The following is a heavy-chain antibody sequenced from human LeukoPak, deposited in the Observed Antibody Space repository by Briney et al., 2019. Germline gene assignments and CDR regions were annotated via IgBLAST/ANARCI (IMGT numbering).Heavy chain of an antibody. Sequence: GASVKVSCKTSGYSFTDYYIHWVRQAPGQGFEWLGWISPKSGGTNYAQKFQDSVSLTRDTPIDTAYMELTSLRLDDTAIYYCARGVAANGRRLDPWGQGTLITVSS. J-gene: IGHJ5*02. V-gene: IGHV1-2*02. CDR2: ISPKSGGT. CDR3: ARGVAANGRRLDP. D-gene: IGHD2-15*01. CDR1: GYSFTDYY.